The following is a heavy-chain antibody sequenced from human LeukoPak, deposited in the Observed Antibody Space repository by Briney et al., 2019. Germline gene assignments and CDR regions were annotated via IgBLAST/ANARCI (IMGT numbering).Heavy chain of an antibody. V-gene: IGHV4-4*07. CDR3: ARVFDKDV. CDR2: ILTGGTT. CDR1: GGSISGSY. J-gene: IGHJ6*03. Sequence: PETLSLTCTVSGGSISGSYWSWIRQPAGKGLEWIGRILTGGTTHYNPSLKSRVTMSVDTSKNQFSLRLSPVTAADTAVYYCARVFDKDVWGKGTTVTVSS. D-gene: IGHD2-21*01.